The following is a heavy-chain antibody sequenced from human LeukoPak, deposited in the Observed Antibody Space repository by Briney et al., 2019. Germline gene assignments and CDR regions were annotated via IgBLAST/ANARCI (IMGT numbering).Heavy chain of an antibody. CDR1: GFAFSSYA. CDR3: AKATVTTPAELDY. Sequence: GGSLRLSCAASGFAFSSYAMSWVRRAPGKGLEWVSAISGSGGSTYYADSVKGRFTISRDNSKNTLYLQMNSLRAEDTAVYYCAKATVTTPAELDYWGQGTLVTVSS. V-gene: IGHV3-23*01. D-gene: IGHD4-17*01. J-gene: IGHJ4*02. CDR2: ISGSGGST.